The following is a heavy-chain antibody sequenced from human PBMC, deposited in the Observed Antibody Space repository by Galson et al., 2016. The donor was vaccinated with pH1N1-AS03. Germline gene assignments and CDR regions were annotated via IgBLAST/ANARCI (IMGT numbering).Heavy chain of an antibody. CDR3: ARFAWATSGDDAFDV. CDR1: GFTFSTYW. CDR2: IKQDATEK. J-gene: IGHJ3*01. Sequence: SLRLSCAASGFTFSTYWMSWVRQAPGKGLEWVANIKQDATEKYYVDSVKGRFTISRDNAKKSLYLQMDSLRLEDTASYYCARFAWATSGDDAFDVWAQGTLVTVSS. D-gene: IGHD3-10*01. V-gene: IGHV3-7*01.